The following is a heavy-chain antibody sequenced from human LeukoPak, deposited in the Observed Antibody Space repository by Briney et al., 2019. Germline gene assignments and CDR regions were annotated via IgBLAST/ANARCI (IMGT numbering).Heavy chain of an antibody. CDR1: GFTFDDYG. CDR3: ARAHCSSTSCYTDY. CDR2: INWNGGST. Sequence: PGGSLRLSCAASGFTFDDYGMSWVRQAPGKGLEWVAGINWNGGSTGYADSVKGRFTISRDNAKNSLYLQMNSLRAEDTALYHCARAHCSSTSCYTDYWGQGTLVTVSS. V-gene: IGHV3-20*01. J-gene: IGHJ4*02. D-gene: IGHD2-2*02.